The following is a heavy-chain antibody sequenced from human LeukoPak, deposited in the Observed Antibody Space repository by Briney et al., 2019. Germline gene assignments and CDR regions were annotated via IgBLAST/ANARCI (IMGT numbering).Heavy chain of an antibody. CDR2: ISGSGGST. CDR3: ARLYRVNIVGDFDY. D-gene: IGHD1-26*01. CDR1: GFTFSSFA. V-gene: IGHV3-23*01. J-gene: IGHJ4*02. Sequence: GGSLRLSCAASGFTFSSFAMSWVRQAPGKGLEWVSAISGSGGSTYYADSVKGRFTISRDDSKDTLYLQMNSLRAEDTAVYYCARLYRVNIVGDFDYWGQGTLVTVSS.